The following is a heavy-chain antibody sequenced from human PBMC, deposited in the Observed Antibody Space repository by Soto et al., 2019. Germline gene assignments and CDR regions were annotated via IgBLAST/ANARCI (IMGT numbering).Heavy chain of an antibody. V-gene: IGHV1-69*01. CDR2: IIPIFGTA. CDR1: GGTFSRHA. D-gene: IGHD3-3*01. CDR3: ARGRITIFGVVILPDDY. J-gene: IGHJ4*02. Sequence: QVQLVQSGAEVRKPGSSVKVSCKASGGTFSRHAISWVRQAPGQGLEWMGGIIPIFGTANHAQKFQGRVTITADESTSTAYMELSSLRSEDTAVYYCARGRITIFGVVILPDDYWGQGTLVTVSS.